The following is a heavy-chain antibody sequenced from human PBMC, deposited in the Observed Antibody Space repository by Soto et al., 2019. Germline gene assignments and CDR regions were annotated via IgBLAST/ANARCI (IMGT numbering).Heavy chain of an antibody. J-gene: IGHJ4*02. V-gene: IGHV3-30-3*01. CDR1: GFTFSSYA. CDR3: ASPVGGDGYNLFDY. CDR2: ISYDGSNK. Sequence: QVQLVESGGGVVQPGRSLRLSCAASGFTFSSYAMHWVRQAPGKGLEWVAVISYDGSNKYYADSVKGRFTISRDNSKNTLYLQMNSLRAEDTAVYYCASPVGGDGYNLFDYWGQGTLVTVSS. D-gene: IGHD5-12*01.